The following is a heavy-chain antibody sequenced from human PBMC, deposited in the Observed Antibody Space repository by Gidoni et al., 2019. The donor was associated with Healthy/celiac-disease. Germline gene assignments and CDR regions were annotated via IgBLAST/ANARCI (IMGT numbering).Heavy chain of an antibody. CDR3: TTDSGLRITMTMRAPDAFDI. Sequence: VQLVESGGGLVKPWGSLRLSCAASGFTFRTAWISWVRQDPGKWLEWVGRIKSKTDGGTTDYAAPVKGIFTISREDSKNTLYLQMNSLKTEDTAVYYCTTDSGLRITMTMRAPDAFDIWGQGTMVTVSS. CDR1: GFTFRTAW. D-gene: IGHD3-22*01. V-gene: IGHV3-15*01. J-gene: IGHJ3*02. CDR2: IKSKTDGGTT.